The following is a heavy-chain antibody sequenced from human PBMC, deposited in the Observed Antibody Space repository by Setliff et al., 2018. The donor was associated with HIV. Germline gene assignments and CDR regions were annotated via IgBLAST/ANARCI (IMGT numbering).Heavy chain of an antibody. CDR1: GYTFTGYY. D-gene: IGHD3-22*01. V-gene: IGHV1-2*02. CDR2: INSNSGGT. J-gene: IGHJ4*02. Sequence: ASVKVSCKASGYTFTGYYMHWVRQAPGQGLEWMGWINSNSGGTNYAQRFQGRVTMTRGRSISTAYMELSRLRYDDTAVYYCASTENYYDVTPPRYTHALGYWGQGTLVTVSS. CDR3: ASTENYYDVTPPRYTHALGY.